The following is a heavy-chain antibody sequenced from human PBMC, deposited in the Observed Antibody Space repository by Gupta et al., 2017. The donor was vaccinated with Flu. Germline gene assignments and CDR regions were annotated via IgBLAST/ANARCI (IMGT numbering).Heavy chain of an antibody. J-gene: IGHJ5*02. CDR2: VKHNGDT. V-gene: IGHV4-34*01. CDR1: GASFSGSY. Sequence: QVQLQQWGAGLLTPSATLSLTCAFYGASFSGSYWSWIRQTPGMGLEWIGEVKHNGDTNYNPSLKSRVAVSVDTSKNQVALKLTSVTAADKAVYDGAYYDKNWGWFDRWGQGTLVTVSS. D-gene: IGHD3-16*01. CDR3: AYYDKNWGWFDR.